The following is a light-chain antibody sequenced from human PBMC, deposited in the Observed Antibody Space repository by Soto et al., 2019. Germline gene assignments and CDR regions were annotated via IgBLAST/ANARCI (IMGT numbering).Light chain of an antibody. CDR1: QSITTY. V-gene: IGKV1-39*01. CDR3: QQTYSTP. CDR2: AAS. Sequence: DIQMTQSPSSLSASVGDRVTITCRASQSITTYLNWYQQKPWKAPKLLIYAASSLQSGVPSRFSGSGSGTDFTLTISSLQPEDFATYYCQQTYSTPFGPGTKVDIK. J-gene: IGKJ3*01.